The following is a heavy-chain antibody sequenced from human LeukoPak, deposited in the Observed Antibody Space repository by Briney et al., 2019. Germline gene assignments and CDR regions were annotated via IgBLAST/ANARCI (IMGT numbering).Heavy chain of an antibody. CDR1: GFTFSSYS. CDR3: AREDNPLWFDP. J-gene: IGHJ5*02. V-gene: IGHV3-21*01. Sequence: GGSLRLSCAASGFTFSSYSMNWVRQAPGKGLEWVSSISSSSSYIYFADSVKGRFTISRDNSNNTLHPQMNSLRAEDTALYYCAREDNPLWFDPWGQGTLVTVSS. D-gene: IGHD1-1*01. CDR2: ISSSSSYI.